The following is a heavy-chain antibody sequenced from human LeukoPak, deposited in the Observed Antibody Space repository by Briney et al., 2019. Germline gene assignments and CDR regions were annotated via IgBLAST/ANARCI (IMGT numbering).Heavy chain of an antibody. CDR1: GGSISSGGYS. CDR3: ARAGRYAFDI. Sequence: PSETLSLTCAVSGGSISSGGYSWSWIRQPPGKGLEWIGYIYHSGSTYYNPSLKSRVTISVDTSKNQFSLKLSSVTAADTAVYYCARAGRYAFDIWGQGTMVTVSS. J-gene: IGHJ3*02. CDR2: IYHSGST. V-gene: IGHV4-30-2*01.